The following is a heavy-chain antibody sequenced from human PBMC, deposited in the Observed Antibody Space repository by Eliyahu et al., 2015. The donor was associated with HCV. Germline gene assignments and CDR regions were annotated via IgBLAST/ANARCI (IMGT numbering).Heavy chain of an antibody. CDR1: GXSFTSYW. Sequence: EVQLVQSGAEVKKPGESLKISCXXSGXSFTSYWIGWVRQMPGKGLXWMGXIYPGDSDTRYSPSFQGQVTISADKSISTAYLQWSSLKASDTAMYYCASRQPYSSGWYIFLWGQGTLVTVSS. D-gene: IGHD6-19*01. J-gene: IGHJ4*02. CDR2: IYPGDSDT. CDR3: ASRQPYSSGWYIFL. V-gene: IGHV5-51*01.